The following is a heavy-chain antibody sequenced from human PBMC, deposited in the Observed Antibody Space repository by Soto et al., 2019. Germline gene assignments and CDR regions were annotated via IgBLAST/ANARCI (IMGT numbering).Heavy chain of an antibody. CDR2: ITSKAYGGTT. J-gene: IGHJ1*01. V-gene: IGHV3-49*03. D-gene: IGHD3-3*01. CDR3: IIVPRNNRRALLAY. CDR1: GFTFGDYA. Sequence: PGGSLRLSCTASGFTFGDYAMIWFRQAPGKGLEWVGFITSKAYGGTTEYAASVKGRFTISRDDSKSIAYLQMNSLKTDDTAVYYCIIVPRNNRRALLAYCGQGTLVPVSS.